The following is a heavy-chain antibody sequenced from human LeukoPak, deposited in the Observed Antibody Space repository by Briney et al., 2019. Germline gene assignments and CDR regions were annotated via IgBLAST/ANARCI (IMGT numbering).Heavy chain of an antibody. J-gene: IGHJ4*02. Sequence: GGSLRLSCASSGFTFSDYYMSWIRQAPGKGLEWVSHISGSSTYTNYADSVKGRFTISRDNANNSLYLQMNSLTAEDTAVYYCARGSGYFDYWGQGTLVTVSS. CDR1: GFTFSDYY. CDR3: ARGSGYFDY. V-gene: IGHV3-11*06. D-gene: IGHD3-10*01. CDR2: ISGSSTYT.